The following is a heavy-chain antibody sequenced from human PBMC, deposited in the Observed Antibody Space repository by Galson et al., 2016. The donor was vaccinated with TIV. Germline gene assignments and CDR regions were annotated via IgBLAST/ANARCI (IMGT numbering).Heavy chain of an antibody. V-gene: IGHV4-39*01. CDR1: GVSITSSTYY. D-gene: IGHD3-16*01. J-gene: IGHJ2*01. Sequence: ETLSLTCTVSGVSITSSTYYWGWIRQPPGKGLEWIGSVYYNGDTYYNPSLKSRVTISVDTSTNQFSLKLNSVTAADTSIFYCARHGAWSWYFDLWGRGTLVTVSS. CDR2: VYYNGDT. CDR3: ARHGAWSWYFDL.